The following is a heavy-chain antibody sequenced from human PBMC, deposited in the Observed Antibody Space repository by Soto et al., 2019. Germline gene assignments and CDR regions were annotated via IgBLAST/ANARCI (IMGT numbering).Heavy chain of an antibody. Sequence: PSETLSLTCAVYGGSFSGYYWSWIRQPPGKGLEWIGEINHSGSTNYNPSLKSRVTISLDTSKNQFSLKLSSVTAADTAVYYCARGLSGRFLLALTREKYGMDVWGQGTTVTVSS. CDR3: ARGLSGRFLLALTREKYGMDV. V-gene: IGHV4-34*01. D-gene: IGHD3-3*01. J-gene: IGHJ6*02. CDR2: INHSGST. CDR1: GGSFSGYY.